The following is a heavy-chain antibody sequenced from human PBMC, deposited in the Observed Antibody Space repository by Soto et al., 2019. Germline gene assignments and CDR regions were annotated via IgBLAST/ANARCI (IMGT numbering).Heavy chain of an antibody. D-gene: IGHD1-26*01. V-gene: IGHV1-69*13. Sequence: GASVTVSCKASGGNFSSYAISWLRQAPGQGLEWTGGIIPISLTANYTQKFQWRVTITEDPSTDTAYMELTSLRFEDTDVYFWSADRKIVGTRGAFDFWGEGTLVTVSS. CDR3: SADRKIVGTRGAFDF. CDR1: GGNFSSYA. J-gene: IGHJ4*02. CDR2: IIPISLTA.